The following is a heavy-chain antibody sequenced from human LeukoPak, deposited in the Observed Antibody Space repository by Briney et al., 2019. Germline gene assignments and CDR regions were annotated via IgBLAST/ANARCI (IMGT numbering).Heavy chain of an antibody. Sequence: SETLSLTCTVSGGSISSYYWSWIRQPPGKGLEWIGEINHSGSTNYNPSLKSRVTISVDTSKNQFSLKLSSVTAADTAVYYCAKPHSSGWYYLSRWGQGTLVTVSS. D-gene: IGHD6-19*01. CDR2: INHSGST. CDR3: AKPHSSGWYYLSR. V-gene: IGHV4-34*01. J-gene: IGHJ4*02. CDR1: GGSISSYY.